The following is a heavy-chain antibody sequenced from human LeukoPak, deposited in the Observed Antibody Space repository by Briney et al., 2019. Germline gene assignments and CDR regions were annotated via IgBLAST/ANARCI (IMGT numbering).Heavy chain of an antibody. J-gene: IGHJ4*02. CDR2: ISGNGGYT. CDR1: GFTFSSYA. D-gene: IGHD2-15*01. V-gene: IGHV3-23*01. Sequence: SGGSLRLSCAASGFTFSSYAMSWVRQAPGKGLEWVSSISGNGGYTYHADSVKGRFTISRDNSKNTLYMKMNSLRAEDTAVYYCAKGNNGCYDSWGQGTLVTVSS. CDR3: AKGNNGCYDS.